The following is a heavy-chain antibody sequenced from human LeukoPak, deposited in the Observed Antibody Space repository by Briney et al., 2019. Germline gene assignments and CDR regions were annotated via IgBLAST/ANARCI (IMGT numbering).Heavy chain of an antibody. CDR1: GFTFDDYA. Sequence: GGSLRLSCAVSGFTFDDYAMHWVRQVPGKGLEWVSHISWNSDTIGYADSVKGRFTISRDNAKNSLYLQMNSLRAEDTAVYYCARVLWEGDIVVVPAANPLSYWGQGTLVTVSS. J-gene: IGHJ4*02. D-gene: IGHD2-2*01. V-gene: IGHV3-9*01. CDR3: ARVLWEGDIVVVPAANPLSY. CDR2: ISWNSDTI.